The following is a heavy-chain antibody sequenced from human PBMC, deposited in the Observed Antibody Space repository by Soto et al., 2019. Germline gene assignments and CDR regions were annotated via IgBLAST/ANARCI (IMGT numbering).Heavy chain of an antibody. V-gene: IGHV4-39*01. CDR2: IYYSGST. CDR1: GGSISSSSYY. D-gene: IGHD3-10*01. J-gene: IGHJ5*02. Sequence: SETLSLTCTVSGGSISSSSYYWGWIRQPPGKGLEWIGSIYYSGSTYYNPSLKSRVTISVDTSKNQFSLKLSSVTAADTAVYYCATEAVPLEIMPYYYGSGSYHWFDPWGQGTLVTVSS. CDR3: ATEAVPLEIMPYYYGSGSYHWFDP.